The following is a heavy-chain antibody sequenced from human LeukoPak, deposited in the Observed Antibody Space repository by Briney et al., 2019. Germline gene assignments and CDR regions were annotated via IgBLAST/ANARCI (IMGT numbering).Heavy chain of an antibody. J-gene: IGHJ4*02. CDR2: ISGSGGST. Sequence: GGSLRLSCEASGFTFSSYSMNWVRQAPGKGLEWVSAISGSGGSTYYADSVKGRFTISRDNSKNTLYLQMNSLRAEDTAVYYCAKDRSSGYYYWGQGTLVTVSS. D-gene: IGHD3-22*01. CDR3: AKDRSSGYYY. V-gene: IGHV3-23*01. CDR1: GFTFSSYS.